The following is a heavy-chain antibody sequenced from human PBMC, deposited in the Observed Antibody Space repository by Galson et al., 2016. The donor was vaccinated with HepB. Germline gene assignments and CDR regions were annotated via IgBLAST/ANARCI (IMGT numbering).Heavy chain of an antibody. Sequence: SETLSLTCAVSGTSFSGYYWSWIRQSSAKGLEWIGQITHSQVTDYNPSLTSRVTISIDRYKEQDLLQLNSVTAADTAVYYSARVQRAGNWFDPWGQGTLVIVSS. CDR3: ARVQRAGNWFDP. V-gene: IGHV4-34*01. CDR2: ITHSQVT. CDR1: GTSFSGYY. D-gene: IGHD4/OR15-4a*01. J-gene: IGHJ5*02.